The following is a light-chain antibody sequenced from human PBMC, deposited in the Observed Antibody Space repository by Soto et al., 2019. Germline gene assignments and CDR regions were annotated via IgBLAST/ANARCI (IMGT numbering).Light chain of an antibody. J-gene: IGKJ4*01. Sequence: DVVMTQSPLSLPVTLGQPASISCRSSQSLVSSDGNTYLNWFQQRPGQSPRRLIYKISNRDSGVPDRFSGSGAGTDFTLQISSVEAEDVGVYYCMQGTHWPITFGGGTKVEIK. V-gene: IGKV2-30*01. CDR3: MQGTHWPIT. CDR2: KIS. CDR1: QSLVSSDGNTY.